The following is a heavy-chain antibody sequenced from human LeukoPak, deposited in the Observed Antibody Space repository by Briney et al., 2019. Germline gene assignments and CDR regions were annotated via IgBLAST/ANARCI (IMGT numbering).Heavy chain of an antibody. CDR2: ISGSGGST. D-gene: IGHD3-22*01. V-gene: IGHV3-23*01. CDR1: GFTFSSYA. J-gene: IGHJ4*02. CDR3: AKEDYYDSSGRLDY. Sequence: GGSLRLSCAASGFTFSSYAMSWVRQAPGKGLEWVSAISGSGGSTYYADSVKGRFTISRDNSKNTLYLQMNSLRAEDTVVYYCAKEDYYDSSGRLDYWGQGTLVTVSS.